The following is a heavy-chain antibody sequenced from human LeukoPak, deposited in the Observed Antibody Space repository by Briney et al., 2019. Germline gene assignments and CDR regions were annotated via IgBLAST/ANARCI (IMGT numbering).Heavy chain of an antibody. D-gene: IGHD2-2*01. CDR3: ARDEWAGPEYQLLFGDYYYYMDV. CDR1: GFTFSSYG. J-gene: IGHJ6*03. Sequence: PGGSLRLSCAASGFTFSSYGMHWVRQAPGKGLEWVAFIRYDGSNKYYADSVKGRFTISRDNSKNTLYLQMNSLRAEDTAVYYCARDEWAGPEYQLLFGDYYYYMDVWGKGTTVTVSS. V-gene: IGHV3-30*02. CDR2: IRYDGSNK.